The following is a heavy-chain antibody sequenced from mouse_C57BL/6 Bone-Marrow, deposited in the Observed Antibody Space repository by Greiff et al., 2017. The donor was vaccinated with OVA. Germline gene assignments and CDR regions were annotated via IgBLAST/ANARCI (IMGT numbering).Heavy chain of an antibody. V-gene: IGHV5-9-1*02. CDR1: GFTFSSYA. J-gene: IGHJ1*03. CDR3: TRDGGYGSSYWYFDV. Sequence: EVMLVESGAGLVKPGGSLKLSCAASGFTFSSYAMSWVRQTPEKRLEWVAYISSGGDYIYYADTVKGRFTISRDNARNTLYLQMSSLKSEDTAMYYCTRDGGYGSSYWYFDVWGTGTTATVSS. CDR2: ISSGGDYI. D-gene: IGHD1-1*01.